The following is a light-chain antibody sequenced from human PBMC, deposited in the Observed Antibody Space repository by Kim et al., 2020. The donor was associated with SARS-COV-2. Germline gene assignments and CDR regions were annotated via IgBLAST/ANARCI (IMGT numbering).Light chain of an antibody. J-gene: IGLJ1*01. V-gene: IGLV3-1*01. Sequence: GAQGQTASITCSGDKLGDKYASWYQQKPGQSPVVVIFRDNRRPSGIPGRFSGSNAGNTATLTISGTQAMDEADYYCQAWDSSIYVFGTGTKVTVL. CDR3: QAWDSSIYV. CDR1: KLGDKY. CDR2: RDN.